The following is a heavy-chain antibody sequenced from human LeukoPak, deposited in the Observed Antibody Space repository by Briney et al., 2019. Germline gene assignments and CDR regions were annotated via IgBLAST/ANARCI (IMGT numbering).Heavy chain of an antibody. D-gene: IGHD1-7*01. Sequence: GGSLSLSCVGSGFTISNYWMHWVRQAPGTGLVWVSRIHPDGSITTYADSVKGRFTISRDNSKNTLYLQMNSLRAEDTAVYYCAKDLSITGTKWDPYYYYYGMDVWGQGTTVTVSS. CDR3: AKDLSITGTKWDPYYYYYGMDV. CDR2: IHPDGSIT. J-gene: IGHJ6*02. V-gene: IGHV3-74*03. CDR1: GFTISNYW.